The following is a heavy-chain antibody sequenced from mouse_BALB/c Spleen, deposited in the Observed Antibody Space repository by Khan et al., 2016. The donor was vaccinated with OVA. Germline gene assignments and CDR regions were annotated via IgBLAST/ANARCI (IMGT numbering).Heavy chain of an antibody. CDR1: GFSLTNYG. J-gene: IGHJ4*01. CDR2: IWSDRST. D-gene: IGHD2-10*01. V-gene: IGHV2-6-1*01. Sequence: VMLVESGPGLVAPSQSLSITCTISGFSLTNYGVHWVRQPPGKGLEWLVVIWSDRSTTYNSTLKSRLTISKDNSTSQVFLKMNSLQTDDTAMYFCARQPYYHYNVMDYWGQGTSVTVSS. CDR3: ARQPYYHYNVMDY.